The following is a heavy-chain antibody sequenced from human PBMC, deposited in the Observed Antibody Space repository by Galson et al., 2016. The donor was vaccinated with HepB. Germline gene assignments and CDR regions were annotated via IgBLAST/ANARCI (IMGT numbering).Heavy chain of an antibody. Sequence: SLRLSCAASGFTFSSYGMHWVRQAPGKGLEWVAVISYDGSNEYYADSVKGRFTISRDNSKNTLYLQMNSLRAEDTAVYYCAKARPITMIVVLGEADFDYWGQGTLVTVSS. J-gene: IGHJ4*02. CDR2: ISYDGSNE. D-gene: IGHD3-22*01. CDR3: AKARPITMIVVLGEADFDY. CDR1: GFTFSSYG. V-gene: IGHV3-30*18.